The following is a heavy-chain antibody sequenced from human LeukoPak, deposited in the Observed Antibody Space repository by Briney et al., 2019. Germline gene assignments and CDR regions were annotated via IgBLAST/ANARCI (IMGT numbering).Heavy chain of an antibody. J-gene: IGHJ4*02. CDR3: TKDFSSGYYQDY. D-gene: IGHD3-22*01. CDR1: GFTVSNSY. Sequence: GGSLRLSCAASGFTVSNSYMTWVRQTPGKGLEWVSVIYSGGSTYYADSVKGRFTISRDNSKNTLYLQMNSLRAEDTAVYYCTKDFSSGYYQDYWGQGTLVTVSS. V-gene: IGHV3-53*01. CDR2: IYSGGST.